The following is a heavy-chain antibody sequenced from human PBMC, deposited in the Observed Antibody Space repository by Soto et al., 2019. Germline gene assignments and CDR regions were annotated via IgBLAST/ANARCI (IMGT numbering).Heavy chain of an antibody. CDR1: GGSISSSSYY. CDR3: AIRITMVRGVPSFDY. Sequence: SETLSLTCTVSGGSISSSSYYWGWIRQPPGKGLEWIGSIYYSGSTYYNPSLKSRVTISVDTSKNQFSLKLSSVTAADTAVYYCAIRITMVRGVPSFDYWGQGTLVTVSS. J-gene: IGHJ4*02. D-gene: IGHD3-10*01. CDR2: IYYSGST. V-gene: IGHV4-39*01.